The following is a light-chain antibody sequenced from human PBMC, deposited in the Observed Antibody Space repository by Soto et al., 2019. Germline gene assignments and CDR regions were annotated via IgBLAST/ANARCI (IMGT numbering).Light chain of an antibody. J-gene: IGKJ5*01. CDR3: QQRSNWPPST. CDR1: QSVSSY. CDR2: DAS. Sequence: EIVLTQSPATLSLSPGEGATLSCRASQSVSSYLAWYQQKPGQAPRLLIYDASNRATGIPARFSGSGSGTDFTLTISSLEPEDFAVYYCQQRSNWPPSTFGQGTRLEI. V-gene: IGKV3-11*01.